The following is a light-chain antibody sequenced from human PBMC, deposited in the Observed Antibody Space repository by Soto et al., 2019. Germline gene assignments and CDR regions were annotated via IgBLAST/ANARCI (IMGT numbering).Light chain of an antibody. CDR1: QSIFSNY. Sequence: EVMLTQSPGTLSLSPGERATLSCRASQSIFSNYLAWYQQKSGQAPRLLIYGASNRATGIPDRFSGSGSGTDFTLTISRLEPEDFAVYYCQQSGTSPRTFGQGTKVEFK. J-gene: IGKJ1*01. CDR2: GAS. V-gene: IGKV3-20*01. CDR3: QQSGTSPRT.